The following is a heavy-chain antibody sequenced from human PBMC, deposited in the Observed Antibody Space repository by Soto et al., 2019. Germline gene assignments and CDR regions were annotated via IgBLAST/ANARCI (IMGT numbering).Heavy chain of an antibody. V-gene: IGHV1-69*12. J-gene: IGHJ5*02. Sequence: QVQLVQSGAEVKKPGSSVKVSCKASGGTFSSYAISWVRQAPGQGLEWMGGIIPIFGTANYAQKFQGRVTNSGGESTGTGYRGVGRLGSGGTGGFFRGGGGGVEYSSSPGWFDPWGQGTLVTVSS. CDR3: GGGGGVEYSSSPGWFDP. CDR2: IIPIFGTA. D-gene: IGHD6-6*01. CDR1: GGTFSSYA.